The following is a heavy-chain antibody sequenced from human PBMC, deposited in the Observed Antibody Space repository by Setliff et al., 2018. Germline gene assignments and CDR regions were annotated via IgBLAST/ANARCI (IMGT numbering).Heavy chain of an antibody. D-gene: IGHD4-17*01. CDR3: ARGFPTVVTPKEYFDL. J-gene: IGHJ2*01. CDR2: ISAKNGNR. CDR1: GYSFTSYG. Sequence: GASVKVSCKASGYSFTSYGISWVRQAPGQGLEWMGWISAKNGNRNYAQKLQGRVTMTTDTSTSTAYMELRSLRSDDTAVYYCARGFPTVVTPKEYFDLWGRGTLVTVSS. V-gene: IGHV1-18*01.